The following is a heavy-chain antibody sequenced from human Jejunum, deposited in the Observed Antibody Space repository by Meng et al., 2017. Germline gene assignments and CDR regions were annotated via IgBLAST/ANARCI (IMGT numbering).Heavy chain of an antibody. CDR2: IKSKTDGGTT. D-gene: IGHD3-22*01. J-gene: IGHJ6*02. Sequence: GESLKISCVASGFTFSNVWMNWVRQAPGKGLEWVGRIKSKTDGGTTNYAAPVKGRFTISRDDSKNTLYLQMNSLKTEDTAVYYCTTAPEYDSSGRYPENYYGMDVWGQGTTVTVSS. CDR3: TTAPEYDSSGRYPENYYGMDV. V-gene: IGHV3-15*01. CDR1: GFTFSNVW.